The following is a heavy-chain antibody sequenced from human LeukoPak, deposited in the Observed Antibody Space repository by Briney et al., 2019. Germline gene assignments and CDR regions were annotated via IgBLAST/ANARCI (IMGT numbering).Heavy chain of an antibody. CDR1: GGSISSYY. CDR2: IYYSGST. D-gene: IGHD3-9*01. CDR3: ARTDYDILTGYLPFDY. V-gene: IGHV4-59*01. J-gene: IGHJ4*02. Sequence: SETLSLTCTVSGGSISSYYWSWIRQPPGKGLEWIGYIYYSGSTNYNPPLKSRVTISVDTSKNQFSLKLSSVTAADTAVYYCARTDYDILTGYLPFDYWGQGTLVTVSS.